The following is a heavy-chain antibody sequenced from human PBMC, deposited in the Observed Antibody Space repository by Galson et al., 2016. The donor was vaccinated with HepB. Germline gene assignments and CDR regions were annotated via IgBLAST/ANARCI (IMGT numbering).Heavy chain of an antibody. V-gene: IGHV3-74*01. D-gene: IGHD5-24*01. Sequence: SLRLSCAASGFTFSSYWMHWVRQAPGKGLVWISRIKSDESWKNYADSVKGRFTISRDNAKNTLYLQMNSLRAEDTAVYYCARDGDAYNFDYWGQGTTVTVSS. J-gene: IGHJ4*03. CDR3: ARDGDAYNFDY. CDR1: GFTFSSYW. CDR2: IKSDESWK.